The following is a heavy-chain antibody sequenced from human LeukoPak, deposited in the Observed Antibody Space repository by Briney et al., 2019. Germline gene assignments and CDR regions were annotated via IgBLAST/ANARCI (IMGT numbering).Heavy chain of an antibody. CDR3: AKWGSSGFLDY. J-gene: IGHJ4*02. Sequence: GGALRLSCAASGFTFDDYAMHWVRHALRKGLERVSVISGDGGSTYYADSVKGRFTISRDNSKNSLYLQMNSLRTEDTALYYCAKWGSSGFLDYWGQGTLVTVSS. CDR1: GFTFDDYA. CDR2: ISGDGGST. D-gene: IGHD6-19*01. V-gene: IGHV3-43*02.